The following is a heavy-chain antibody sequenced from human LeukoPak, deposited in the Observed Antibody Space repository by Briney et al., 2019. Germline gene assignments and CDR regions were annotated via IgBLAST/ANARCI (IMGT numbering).Heavy chain of an antibody. V-gene: IGHV3-73*01. CDR2: IRSKANSYAT. CDR3: TRHGPITMVRGGSLYYYYGMDV. Sequence: SGGSLRLSCAASGFTFSGSAMHWVRQASGKGLEWVGRIRSKANSYATAYAASVKGRFTISRGDSKNTAYLQMNSLKTEDTAVYYCTRHGPITMVRGGSLYYYYGMDVWGQGTTVTVSS. J-gene: IGHJ6*02. D-gene: IGHD3-10*01. CDR1: GFTFSGSA.